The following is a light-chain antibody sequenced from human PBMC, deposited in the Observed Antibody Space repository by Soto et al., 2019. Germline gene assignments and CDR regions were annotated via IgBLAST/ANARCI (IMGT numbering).Light chain of an antibody. CDR1: QSIFHTSDRMNC. CDR3: KQYWSDPT. J-gene: IGKJ5*01. Sequence: DIVMTQSPDSLAVSLGERVTIMCKSDQSIFHTSDRMNCLAWYQQKPGQPLRLLIYWTSIRESGVPDRFIGSGSGTDFALTINSLQAEDVAVYYCKQYWSDPTFGQGTRLEIK. CDR2: WTS. V-gene: IGKV4-1*01.